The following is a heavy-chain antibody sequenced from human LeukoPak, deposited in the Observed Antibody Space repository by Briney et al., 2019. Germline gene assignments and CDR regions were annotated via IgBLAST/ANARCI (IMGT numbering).Heavy chain of an antibody. J-gene: IGHJ5*02. CDR1: GYTFTGYY. Sequence: ASVKVSCKTSGYTFTGYYMHWVRQAPGQGLEWMGWINPNSGGTNYAQKFQGRVTMTRDTSISTAYMELSRLRSDDTAVYYCARDPHVLLWFGEQRNWFDPWGQGTLVTVSS. CDR2: INPNSGGT. D-gene: IGHD3-10*01. V-gene: IGHV1-2*02. CDR3: ARDPHVLLWFGEQRNWFDP.